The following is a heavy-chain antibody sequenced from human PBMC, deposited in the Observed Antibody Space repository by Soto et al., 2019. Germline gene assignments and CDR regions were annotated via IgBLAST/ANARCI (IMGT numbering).Heavy chain of an antibody. V-gene: IGHV4-31*03. J-gene: IGHJ4*02. CDR1: GGSISSGGYY. D-gene: IGHD6-13*01. CDR2: IYYSGST. CDR3: ARVTIALSSWPDY. Sequence: PSETLSLTCTVSGGSISSGGYYWSWIRQHPGKGLEWIGYIYYSGSTYYNPSLKSRVTISVDTSKNQFSLKLSSVTAADTAVYYCARVTIALSSWPDYWGQGTLVTVSS.